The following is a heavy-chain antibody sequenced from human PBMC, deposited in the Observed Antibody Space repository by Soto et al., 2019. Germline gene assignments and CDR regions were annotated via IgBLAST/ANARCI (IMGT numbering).Heavy chain of an antibody. Sequence: SSTXSLTWSVDVWSCIGYYLSLIRHPPGKGLECIGEINHSGSTNYNPSLKSRVTISVDTSKNQFSLKLSSVTAADSAVYYCATVPRTYHSDSSGWLETWGQGTLVTVYS. V-gene: IGHV4-34*01. CDR3: ATVPRTYHSDSSGWLET. CDR1: VWSCIGYY. J-gene: IGHJ5*02. D-gene: IGHD3-22*01. CDR2: INHSGST.